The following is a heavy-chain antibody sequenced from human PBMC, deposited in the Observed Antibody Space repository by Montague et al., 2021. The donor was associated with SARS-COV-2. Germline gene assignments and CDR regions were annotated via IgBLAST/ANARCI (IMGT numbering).Heavy chain of an antibody. V-gene: IGHV4-4*07. CDR1: GDPISGFY. CDR2: IYASGGT. D-gene: IGHD2-15*01. CDR3: ARGVVAAPPLVDY. Sequence: SETLSLTCSVSGDPISGFYWSWIRQPAGKGLEWIGRIYASGGTDYNPSLESRVTMSVDTSKNQFSLKVNSVTAADTAMYYCARGVVAAPPLVDYWGRGTLVTVSS. J-gene: IGHJ4*02.